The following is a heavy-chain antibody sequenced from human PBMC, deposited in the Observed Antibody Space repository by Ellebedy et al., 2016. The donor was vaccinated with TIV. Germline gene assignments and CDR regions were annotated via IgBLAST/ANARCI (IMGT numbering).Heavy chain of an antibody. CDR3: ARDDALDGGYLDS. V-gene: IGHV3-23*01. Sequence: GESLKISCAASGFTFANYAMTWVRQVPGKGLEWFSSIRGRDGRTSYTDSAKGRFTISRDNSKNTLFLQMNNFRVEDTAMYYCARDDALDGGYLDSWGQGTLVTVSS. J-gene: IGHJ4*02. CDR1: GFTFANYA. CDR2: IRGRDGRT. D-gene: IGHD3-16*01.